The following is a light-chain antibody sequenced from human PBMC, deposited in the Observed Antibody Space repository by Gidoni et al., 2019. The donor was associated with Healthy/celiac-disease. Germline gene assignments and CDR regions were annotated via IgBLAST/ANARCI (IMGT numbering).Light chain of an antibody. V-gene: IGKV4-1*01. CDR3: QQYYSTLRT. Sequence: DIVMTQSPDSLAVSLGERATINCKSSQSVLYSSNNKNYLAWYPQKPGQPPQLLIYWASTRESGVPDRFSGSGSGTDFTLTISSLQAEDVAVYYCQQYYSTLRTFGQGTKVEIK. CDR1: QSVLYSSNNKNY. CDR2: WAS. J-gene: IGKJ1*01.